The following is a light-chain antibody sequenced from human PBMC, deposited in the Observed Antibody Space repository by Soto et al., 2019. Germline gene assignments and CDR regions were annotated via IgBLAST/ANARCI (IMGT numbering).Light chain of an antibody. CDR2: KAS. J-gene: IGKJ4*01. CDR1: QSISTW. CDR3: QRYNSHFT. Sequence: DIQVTQSPSTLSASVGDRVTITCRASQSISTWLDWYQQKPGKAPNLLIYKASSLESGVPSRFSGSGSGTVFTLTISSLQPDDFATYYCQRYNSHFTFGGGTKVEIK. V-gene: IGKV1-5*03.